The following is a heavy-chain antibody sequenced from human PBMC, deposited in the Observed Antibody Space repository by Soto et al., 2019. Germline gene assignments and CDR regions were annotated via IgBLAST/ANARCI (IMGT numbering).Heavy chain of an antibody. CDR3: ASFCGYLKAVVY. CDR1: GGSISSYY. CDR2: IYYSGST. Sequence: SETLSLTCTVSGGSISSYYWSWTRQPPGKGLEWIGYIYYSGSTNYNPSLKSRVTISVDTSKNQFSLKLSSVTAADTAVYYCASFCGYLKAVVYWGQGTPVTVSS. V-gene: IGHV4-59*01. D-gene: IGHD5-12*01. J-gene: IGHJ4*02.